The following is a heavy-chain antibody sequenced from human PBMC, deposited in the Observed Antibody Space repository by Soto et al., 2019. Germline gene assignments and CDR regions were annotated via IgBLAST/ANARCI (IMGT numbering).Heavy chain of an antibody. Sequence: GGSLRLSCAASGFTFSSYSMNWVRQAPGKGLEWVSSISSSSYIYYADSVKGRFTISRDKAKNSLYLQMNGLGAEDTAVYYCARAFPHPLGPDYYYYMDVWGKGTTVTVSS. V-gene: IGHV3-21*01. CDR1: GFTFSSYS. J-gene: IGHJ6*03. CDR3: ARAFPHPLGPDYYYYMDV. CDR2: ISSSSYI.